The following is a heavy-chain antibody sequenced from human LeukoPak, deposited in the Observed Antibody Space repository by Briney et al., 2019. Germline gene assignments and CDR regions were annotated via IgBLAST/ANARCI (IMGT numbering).Heavy chain of an antibody. J-gene: IGHJ3*02. CDR2: ISSSGSTI. CDR3: ARVGKTGEDAFDI. Sequence: GGSLRLSCAASGFTVSSIYMSWVRQAPGKGLEWVSYISSSGSTIYYADSVKGRFTISRDNAKNSLYLQMNSLRAEDTAVYYCARVGKTGEDAFDIWGQGTMVTVSS. CDR1: GFTVSSIY. D-gene: IGHD7-27*01. V-gene: IGHV3-11*01.